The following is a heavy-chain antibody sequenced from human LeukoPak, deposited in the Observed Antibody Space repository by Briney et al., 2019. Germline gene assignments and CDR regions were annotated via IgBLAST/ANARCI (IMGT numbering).Heavy chain of an antibody. J-gene: IGHJ1*01. V-gene: IGHV3-23*01. CDR1: GFTFSSYG. Sequence: GGSLRLSCAASGFTFSSYGMSWVRQAPGKGLEWVSAISGSGGSTYYADSVKGRSTISRDNSKNTLYLQMNSLRAEDTAVYYCAKAEMATAYTAGAEYFQHWGQGTLVTVSS. D-gene: IGHD5-24*01. CDR2: ISGSGGST. CDR3: AKAEMATAYTAGAEYFQH.